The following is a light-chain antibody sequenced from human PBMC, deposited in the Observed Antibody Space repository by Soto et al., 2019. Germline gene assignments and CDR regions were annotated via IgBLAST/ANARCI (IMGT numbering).Light chain of an antibody. J-gene: IGLJ1*01. Sequence: SVLAHPASVSGSPGQSITMSCTGTSRDIGGYNLVSWYQQHPGRAPKLMIYEGNKRPSRVSNRFSASKSGNTAALTISGLQDEDEADYYCCSYAGFSSVVFGSGTKVTVL. CDR2: EGN. CDR3: CSYAGFSSVV. V-gene: IGLV2-23*03. CDR1: SRDIGGYNL.